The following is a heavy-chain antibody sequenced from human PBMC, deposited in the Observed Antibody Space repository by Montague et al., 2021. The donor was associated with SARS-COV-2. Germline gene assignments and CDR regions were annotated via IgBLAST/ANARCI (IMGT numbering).Heavy chain of an antibody. CDR1: SDSISSGGYY. Sequence: TLSLTCIVSSDSISSGGYYWSWIRRHPGKGLEWIGSIYYSGNTYYNPSLKSRVTMSVDTTTNQFSLTLNSVTAADTAVYFCARGPSRSATQEFYFGYWGQGTLVSVSS. J-gene: IGHJ4*02. CDR2: IYYSGNT. CDR3: ARGPSRSATQEFYFGY. V-gene: IGHV4-31*03. D-gene: IGHD6-25*01.